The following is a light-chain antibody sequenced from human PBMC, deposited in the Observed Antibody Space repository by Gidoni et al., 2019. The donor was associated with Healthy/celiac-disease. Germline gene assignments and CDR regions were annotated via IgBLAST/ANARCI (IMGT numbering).Light chain of an antibody. Sequence: NFMLPQPHSVSESPGKTVTISCPGSSGSIASNYVQWYHQRPGRAPTTVIYEDNQRHSGVPDRLSGSIDSASNAASLTISGLKTEDEADYYGQSYDSSNHVVFGGGTKLTVL. CDR1: SGSIASNY. V-gene: IGLV6-57*02. CDR2: EDN. CDR3: QSYDSSNHVV. J-gene: IGLJ2*01.